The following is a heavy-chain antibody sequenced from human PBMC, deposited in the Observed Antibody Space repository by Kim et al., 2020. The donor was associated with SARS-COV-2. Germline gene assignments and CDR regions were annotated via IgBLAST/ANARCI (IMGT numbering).Heavy chain of an antibody. J-gene: IGHJ6*02. V-gene: IGHV3-23*01. CDR2: ISGSGGST. Sequence: GGSLRLSCAASGFTFSSYAMSWVRQAPGKGLEWVSAISGSGGSTYYADSVKGRFTISRDNSKNTLYLQMNSLRAEDTAVYYCAKEAYYYDSSGYYYHYYYGMDVWGQGTTVPVSS. CDR3: AKEAYYYDSSGYYYHYYYGMDV. D-gene: IGHD3-22*01. CDR1: GFTFSSYA.